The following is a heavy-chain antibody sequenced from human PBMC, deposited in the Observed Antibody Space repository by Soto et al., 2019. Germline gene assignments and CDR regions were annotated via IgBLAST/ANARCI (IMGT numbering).Heavy chain of an antibody. CDR3: ASLYGSGSYYNFYYYYGMDV. V-gene: IGHV4-30-4*01. CDR1: GGSISSGDYY. D-gene: IGHD3-10*01. Sequence: PSEPLSLTCPVSGGSISSGDYYWSWIRQPPGKGLEWIGYIYYSGSTYYNPSLKSRVTISVDTSKNQFSLKLSSVTAADTAVYYCASLYGSGSYYNFYYYYGMDVWGQGTTVTVSS. CDR2: IYYSGST. J-gene: IGHJ6*02.